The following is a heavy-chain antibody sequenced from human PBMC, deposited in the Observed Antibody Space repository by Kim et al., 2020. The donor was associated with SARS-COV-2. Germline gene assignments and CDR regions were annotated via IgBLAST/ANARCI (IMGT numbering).Heavy chain of an antibody. J-gene: IGHJ4*02. V-gene: IGHV3-7*05. CDR3: AAGIGWLIDY. D-gene: IGHD6-19*01. CDR2: IRKDGSEK. CDR1: GFSISDYW. Sequence: RGSLRLSCVASGFSISDYWMNWVRQAPGKGLEWVANIRKDGSEKKYVNSMRGRFTISRDNNKNSLYLEINDVTADDSAVYYCAAGIGWLIDYWGQGTLVTVSS.